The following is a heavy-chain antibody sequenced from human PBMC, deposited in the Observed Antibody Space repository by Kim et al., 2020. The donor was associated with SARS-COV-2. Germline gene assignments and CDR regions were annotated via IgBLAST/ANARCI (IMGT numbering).Heavy chain of an antibody. D-gene: IGHD6-6*01. J-gene: IGHJ3*02. CDR3: ARDLYSSSSGDAFDI. V-gene: IGHV4-59*01. Sequence: SRKTRVTISVATSKNQFSLKLSSVTAADTAVYYCARDLYSSSSGDAFDIWGQGTMVTVSS.